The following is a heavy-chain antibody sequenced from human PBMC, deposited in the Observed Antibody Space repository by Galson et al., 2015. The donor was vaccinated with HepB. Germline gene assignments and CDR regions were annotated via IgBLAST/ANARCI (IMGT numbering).Heavy chain of an antibody. CDR3: TRHGHPGYDTLHTDY. CDR2: IRSKANSYAT. V-gene: IGHV3-73*01. D-gene: IGHD5-12*01. CDR1: GFTFSGSA. J-gene: IGHJ4*02. Sequence: SLRLSCAASGFTFSGSAMHWVRQASGKGLEWVGRIRSKANSYATAYAASVKGRFTISRDDSKNTAYLQMNSLKTEDTAVYYCTRHGHPGYDTLHTDYWGQGTLVTVSS.